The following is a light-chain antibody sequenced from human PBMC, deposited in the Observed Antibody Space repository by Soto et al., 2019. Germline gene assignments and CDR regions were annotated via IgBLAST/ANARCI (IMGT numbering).Light chain of an antibody. J-gene: IGLJ1*01. V-gene: IGLV2-14*01. CDR1: SSDVGGYNY. Sequence: QSALTQPASVSGSPGQSITISCTGTSSDVGGYNYVSWYQQHPGKAPKLMVYDVSIRPSGVSNRFSGSKSGNTASLTISGLQAEDEADYYCSSYTTTTPLVFGTGTKAPS. CDR3: SSYTTTTPLV. CDR2: DVS.